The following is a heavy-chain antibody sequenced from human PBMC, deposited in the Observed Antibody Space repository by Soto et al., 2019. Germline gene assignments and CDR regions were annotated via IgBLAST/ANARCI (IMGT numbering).Heavy chain of an antibody. CDR3: ARQGLPGFDP. Sequence: ASVTMSLTCAVCGGCFSGYGWSWIRQPPGKGLEWIGEINHSGSTNYNPSLTRRATLSVDTSKNQVSLKLTSVTAADTAVYYCARQGLPGFDPWGQGTLVTVSS. J-gene: IGHJ5*02. CDR2: INHSGST. V-gene: IGHV4-34*01. CDR1: GGCFSGYG.